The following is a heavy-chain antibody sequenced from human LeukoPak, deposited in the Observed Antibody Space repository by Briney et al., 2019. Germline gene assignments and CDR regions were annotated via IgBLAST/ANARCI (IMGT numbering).Heavy chain of an antibody. V-gene: IGHV3-33*01. Sequence: GGSLRLSCAASGFTFSSYGMHWVRQAPGKGLEWVAVIWYDGSNKYYADSVKGRFTISRDNSKNTLYLQMNSLRAEDTAVYYCARDSLRSYCSSTSCYHNWLDPWGRGTLVTVSS. D-gene: IGHD2-2*01. CDR2: IWYDGSNK. CDR1: GFTFSSYG. J-gene: IGHJ5*02. CDR3: ARDSLRSYCSSTSCYHNWLDP.